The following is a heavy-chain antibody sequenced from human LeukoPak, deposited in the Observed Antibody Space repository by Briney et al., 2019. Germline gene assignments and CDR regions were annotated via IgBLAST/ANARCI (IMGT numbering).Heavy chain of an antibody. CDR3: ARAPWNLQIYYFDY. CDR1: GFTFRSYA. V-gene: IGHV3-21*01. CDR2: ISSSSSYI. D-gene: IGHD1-1*01. J-gene: IGHJ4*02. Sequence: GGSLRLSCAASGFTFRSYAMSWVRQAPGKGLEWVSSISSSSSYIYYADSVKGRFTISRDNAKNPLYLQMNSLRAEDTAVYYCARAPWNLQIYYFDYWGQGTLVTVSS.